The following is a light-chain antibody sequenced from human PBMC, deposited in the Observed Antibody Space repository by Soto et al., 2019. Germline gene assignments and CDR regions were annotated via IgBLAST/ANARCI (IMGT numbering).Light chain of an antibody. J-gene: IGLJ3*02. CDR2: RNN. CDR3: AAWDDSLSGPL. V-gene: IGLV1-47*01. Sequence: QSVLTQPPSASGTPGQRVTISCSGSSSNIGSNYVYWYQQLPGTAPKLLIYRNNQRPSGVPDRFSGSKSGTSASLAISGLRSEDEADYYCAAWDDSLSGPLFGGGTKLTVL. CDR1: SSNIGSNY.